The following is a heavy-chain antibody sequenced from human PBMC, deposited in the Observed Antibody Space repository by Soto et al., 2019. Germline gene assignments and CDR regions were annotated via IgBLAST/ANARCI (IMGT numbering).Heavy chain of an antibody. CDR2: IIPISDTT. CDR1: GGTFSSYA. J-gene: IGHJ6*02. V-gene: IGHV1-69*01. CDR3: ARSHGSSTSLQIYYYYYYGMDV. D-gene: IGHD2-2*01. Sequence: QVQLVQSGAEVKKPGSSVKVSCKASGGTFSSYAISWVRQAPGQGLEWMGGIIPISDTTNYAQKFQGRVTITADESTSTDYMELSSPRSEDTAVYYCARSHGSSTSLQIYYYYYYGMDVWGQGTTVTVSS.